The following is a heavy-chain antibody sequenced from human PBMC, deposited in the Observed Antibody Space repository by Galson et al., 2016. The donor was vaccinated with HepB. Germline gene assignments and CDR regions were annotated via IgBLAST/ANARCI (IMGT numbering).Heavy chain of an antibody. CDR3: ARRSSDAFDI. CDR2: IYPGDSDT. Sequence: QSGAEVKKPGESLQISCEGSGYSFTSYWIGWVRQMPGKGLEWMGTIYPGDSDTRYSPSSQGQVTISADKSISAAYLQWNSLKASDTAIYYCARRSSDAFDIWGQGTMVTVS. CDR1: GYSFTSYW. J-gene: IGHJ3*02. V-gene: IGHV5-51*01. D-gene: IGHD3-10*01.